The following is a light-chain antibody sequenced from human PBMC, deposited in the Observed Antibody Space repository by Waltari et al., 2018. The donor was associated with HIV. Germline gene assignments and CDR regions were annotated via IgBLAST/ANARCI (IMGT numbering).Light chain of an antibody. CDR2: AAS. J-gene: IGKJ1*01. V-gene: IGKV1-9*01. Sequence: DLQLTQSPSFLPASIGHRVTITCRASQDISSYLDWYQQKPGKAPKLLIYAASTWQSGVPSRFSGSGSGTEFTLTISSLQPEDFASYYCQQVNSFPKTFGQGTKVEIK. CDR3: QQVNSFPKT. CDR1: QDISSY.